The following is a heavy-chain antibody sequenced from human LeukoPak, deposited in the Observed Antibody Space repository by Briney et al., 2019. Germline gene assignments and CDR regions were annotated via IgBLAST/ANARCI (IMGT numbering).Heavy chain of an antibody. Sequence: SETLSLTCAVSGYSISSGYYWAWIRPPPGKGLEWIGYIYYSGSTYYNPSLKSRVTISVDTAKNQFSLKLSSVTAADTAVYYCARESTVTTNEENWFDPWGQGTLVTVSS. V-gene: IGHV4-38-2*02. J-gene: IGHJ5*02. CDR2: IYYSGST. D-gene: IGHD4-17*01. CDR3: ARESTVTTNEENWFDP. CDR1: GYSISSGYY.